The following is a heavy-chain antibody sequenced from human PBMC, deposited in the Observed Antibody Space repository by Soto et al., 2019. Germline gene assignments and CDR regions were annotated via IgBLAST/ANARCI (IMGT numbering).Heavy chain of an antibody. CDR3: AGALTRHVHKDV. CDR1: GYTFISYD. CDR2: MNPNAGNT. J-gene: IGHJ6*02. V-gene: IGHV1-8*02. D-gene: IGHD3-10*02. Sequence: QVQLVQSGAEVKKPGASVKVSCKTSGYTFISYDINWVRQATGQGLEWMGWMNPNAGNTGYAPNFQGRLTMTRNTSTTTAYMELSGLRSEDTAVYYCAGALTRHVHKDVWGQGTTVTVSS.